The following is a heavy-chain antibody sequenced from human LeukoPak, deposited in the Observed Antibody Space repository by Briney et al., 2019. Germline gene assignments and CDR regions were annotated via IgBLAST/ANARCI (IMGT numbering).Heavy chain of an antibody. D-gene: IGHD3-22*01. V-gene: IGHV1-8*01. CDR3: ARGLRDSSGREYFRH. CDR1: GYTFTSYD. CDR2: MNPNSGNT. Sequence: ASVKVSCKASGYTFTSYDISWVRQAPGQGLEWMGWMNPNSGNTGYAQKFQGRATMTRSTSISTAYMELSSLRSEDTAVYYCARGLRDSSGREYFRHWGQGTLVTVSS. J-gene: IGHJ1*01.